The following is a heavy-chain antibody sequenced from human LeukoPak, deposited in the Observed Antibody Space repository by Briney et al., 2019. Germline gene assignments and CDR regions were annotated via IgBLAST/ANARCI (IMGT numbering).Heavy chain of an antibody. CDR1: GGSISSSNW. V-gene: IGHV4-4*02. CDR3: ARGRPYSSSWNYYFDY. CDR2: TYHSGST. D-gene: IGHD6-13*01. J-gene: IGHJ4*02. Sequence: SGTLSLTCAVSGGSISSSNWWSWVRQPPGKGLEWIGETYHSGSTNYNPSLKSRVTISVDKSKNQFSLKLSSVTAADTAVYYCARGRPYSSSWNYYFDYWGQGTLVTVSS.